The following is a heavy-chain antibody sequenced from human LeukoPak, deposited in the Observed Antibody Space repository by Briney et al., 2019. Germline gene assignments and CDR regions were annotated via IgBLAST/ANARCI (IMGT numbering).Heavy chain of an antibody. J-gene: IGHJ4*02. V-gene: IGHV1-18*01. CDR3: ARDVSGFGLPRFDY. CDR1: GYTFSNYG. CDR2: ISAYNGDT. D-gene: IGHD3/OR15-3a*01. Sequence: ASVTVTCTASGYTFSNYGISWVRQAPGQGLEWLGWISAYNGDTKYAQKVQGRVTMTTDTSTSTAYMELRSLRSDDTAVYYCARDVSGFGLPRFDYWGQGTLVTVSS.